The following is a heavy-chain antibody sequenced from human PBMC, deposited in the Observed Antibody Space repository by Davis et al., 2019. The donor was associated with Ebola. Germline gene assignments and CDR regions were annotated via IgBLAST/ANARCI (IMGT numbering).Heavy chain of an antibody. CDR3: AKVHLGY. CDR1: GSPFSTYG. V-gene: IGHV3-30*18. CDR2: ISYDGSNK. D-gene: IGHD7-27*01. Sequence: GSPLRLSFPPPGSPFSTYGLHWSPQVQGKGLEWVAVISYDGSNKYYADSVKARFTTSRDNSKNTLYLQMNSLRAEDTAVYYCAKVHLGYWGQGTMVTISS. J-gene: IGHJ4*02.